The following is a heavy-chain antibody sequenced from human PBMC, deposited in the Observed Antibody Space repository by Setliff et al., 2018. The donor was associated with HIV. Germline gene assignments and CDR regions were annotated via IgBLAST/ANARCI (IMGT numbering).Heavy chain of an antibody. CDR3: ARSVGYYDSSGYYHYYFDY. V-gene: IGHV3-66*02. J-gene: IGHJ4*02. CDR2: IYSGGST. D-gene: IGHD3-22*01. CDR1: GFTVSSNY. Sequence: GGSLRLSCAVSGFTVSSNYMSWVRQAPGKGLEWVSVIYSGGSTYYADSVKGRFTISRDNSKSTVYLRMNSLRAEDTAVYYCARSVGYYDSSGYYHYYFDYWGQGTLVTVSS.